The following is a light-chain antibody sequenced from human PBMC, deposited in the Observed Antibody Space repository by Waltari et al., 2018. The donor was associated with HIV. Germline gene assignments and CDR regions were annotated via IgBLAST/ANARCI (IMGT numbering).Light chain of an antibody. V-gene: IGKV1-39*01. CDR3: QQSYSTPYS. CDR1: QSITTY. Sequence: DIQMTQSPSSLSASVGDRVTLSCRAGQSITTYLNWYHQKPGKAPKLLISAVSSLQTGVPSRFSGSGSGTDFTLTLSGLQPEDVGTYFCQQSYSTPYSFGQGTKLEI. J-gene: IGKJ2*03. CDR2: AVS.